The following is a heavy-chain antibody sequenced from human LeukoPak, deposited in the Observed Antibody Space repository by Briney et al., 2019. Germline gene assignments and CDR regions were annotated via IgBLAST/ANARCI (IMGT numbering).Heavy chain of an antibody. D-gene: IGHD3-22*01. V-gene: IGHV3-30-3*01. CDR3: ARDQGYYDSSGYPIDAFDI. CDR2: ISYDGSNK. CDR1: GFTFSSYA. Sequence: GGSLRLSCAASGFTFSSYAMHWVRQAPGKGLEWVAVISYDGSNKYYADSVKGRFTISRDNSKNTLYLQMNSLRAEDTAVYYCARDQGYYDSSGYPIDAFDIWGQGTMVTVSS. J-gene: IGHJ3*02.